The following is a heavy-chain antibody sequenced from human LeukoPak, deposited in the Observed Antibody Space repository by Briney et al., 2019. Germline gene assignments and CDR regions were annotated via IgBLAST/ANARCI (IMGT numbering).Heavy chain of an antibody. J-gene: IGHJ4*02. CDR3: AKDRYYYDSSGYYPS. V-gene: IGHV3-30*18. CDR1: GFTFSSYG. Sequence: GGSLRLSCAASGFTFSSYGMHWVRQAPGKGLEWVAVISYDGSNKYYADSVKGRFTISRGNSKNTLYLQMNSLRAEDTAVYYCAKDRYYYDSSGYYPSWGQGTLVTVSS. D-gene: IGHD3-22*01. CDR2: ISYDGSNK.